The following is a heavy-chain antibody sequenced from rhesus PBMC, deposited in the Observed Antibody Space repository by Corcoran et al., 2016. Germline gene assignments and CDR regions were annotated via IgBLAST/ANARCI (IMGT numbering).Heavy chain of an antibody. V-gene: IGHV4-165*02. Sequence: QVQLQESGPGLVKPSETLSLTCAVSGGSISVYYYNWIRQAPGKGLEWIGYIGARNGNTNYNPSLKRRVTISTDTSKNQFSLNLNSVTAADTAVYYCAGFSGWYCSLDVWGRGLLVTVSS. CDR3: AGFSGWYCSLDV. CDR1: GGSISVYY. J-gene: IGHJ5-2*02. D-gene: IGHD6-31*01. CDR2: IGARNGNT.